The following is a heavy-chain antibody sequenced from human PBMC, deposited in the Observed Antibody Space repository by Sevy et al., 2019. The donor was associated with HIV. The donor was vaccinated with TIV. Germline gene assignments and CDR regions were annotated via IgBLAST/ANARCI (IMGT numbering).Heavy chain of an antibody. CDR3: ARGMSSGNGPDYYNYMDV. CDR1: GDSISSAAFY. D-gene: IGHD1-1*01. CDR2: INTSGAT. Sequence: SETLSLTCTVSGDSISSAAFYWNWIRQPAVKGLEWIGRINTSGATNYNPSLKSRVTMSVDTSKNQFSLNLSSVIAADTAVYYCARGMSSGNGPDYYNYMDVWGKGTTVTVSS. V-gene: IGHV4-61*02. J-gene: IGHJ6*03.